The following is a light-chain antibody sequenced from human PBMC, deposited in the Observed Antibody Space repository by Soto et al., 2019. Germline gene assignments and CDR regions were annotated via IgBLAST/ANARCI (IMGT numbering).Light chain of an antibody. CDR3: QQYDNLPLT. J-gene: IGKJ4*01. Sequence: DIQMTQSPSSLSASVGDRVTITCQASQDISNYLNWYQQKPGKAPKLLIYDASNLETGVPSRFSGSGYGTDFTFTISSLKPEDIATYYCQQYDNLPLTFGGGTLVEIK. CDR1: QDISNY. V-gene: IGKV1-33*01. CDR2: DAS.